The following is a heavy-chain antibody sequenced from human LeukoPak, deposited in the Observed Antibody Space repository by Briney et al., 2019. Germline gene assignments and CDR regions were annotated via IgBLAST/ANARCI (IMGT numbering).Heavy chain of an antibody. CDR1: GFTFGDYA. J-gene: IGHJ6*03. V-gene: IGHV3-49*04. CDR3: TRDDSAVRYYYYYYMDV. D-gene: IGHD2-21*02. Sequence: GGSLRLSCTASGFTFGDYAMSWVRQAPGKGLEWVGFIRSKAYGGTTEYAASVKGRFTISSDDSKSIAYLQMNSLKTEDTAVYYCTRDDSAVRYYYYYYMDVWGKGTTVTVSS. CDR2: IRSKAYGGTT.